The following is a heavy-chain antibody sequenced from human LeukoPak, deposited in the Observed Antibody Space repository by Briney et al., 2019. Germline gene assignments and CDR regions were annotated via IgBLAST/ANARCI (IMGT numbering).Heavy chain of an antibody. CDR3: ARVLKPSSSWYNYYDGMDV. J-gene: IGHJ6*02. D-gene: IGHD6-13*01. Sequence: GGSLTLSCAASGFTFSDYYMSWIRQAPGKGLEWVSYISTSGSTIYYADPVKGRFTISSDNAKNSLSVQMNSLRAEDTAVYYCARVLKPSSSWYNYYDGMDVWGQGTTVTVSS. CDR2: ISTSGSTI. V-gene: IGHV3-11*01. CDR1: GFTFSDYY.